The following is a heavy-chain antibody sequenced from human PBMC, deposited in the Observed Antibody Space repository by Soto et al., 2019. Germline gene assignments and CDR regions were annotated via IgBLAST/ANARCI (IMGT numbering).Heavy chain of an antibody. Sequence: QVQLVQSGAEVKKPGSSVKVSCKASGGTFSSYAISWVRQAPGQGLEWMGGIIPIFGTANYAQKFQGRVTITGDESTSTAYMELSSLRSEDTAVYYCATEIYYYDSSGYYPDYWGQGTLVTVSS. CDR2: IIPIFGTA. D-gene: IGHD3-22*01. V-gene: IGHV1-69*01. J-gene: IGHJ4*02. CDR3: ATEIYYYDSSGYYPDY. CDR1: GGTFSSYA.